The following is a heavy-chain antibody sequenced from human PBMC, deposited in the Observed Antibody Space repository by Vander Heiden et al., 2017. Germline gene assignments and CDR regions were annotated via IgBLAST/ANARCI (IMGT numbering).Heavy chain of an antibody. Sequence: QVQLVESGGGLVKPGGSLRLSCAASGFTFSTYYMSWFRQAPGKGLEWISYITSSGDTVYNADSVKGRITVSRDNLQNSLDLQMISLRGEDTAVYYCARYFRPAKGSGYVVDYWGQGTLVTVSS. CDR1: GFTFSTYY. J-gene: IGHJ4*02. CDR3: ARYFRPAKGSGYVVDY. V-gene: IGHV3-11*01. CDR2: ITSSGDTV. D-gene: IGHD5-12*01.